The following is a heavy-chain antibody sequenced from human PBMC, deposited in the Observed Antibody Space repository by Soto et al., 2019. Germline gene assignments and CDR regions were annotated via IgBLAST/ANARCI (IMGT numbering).Heavy chain of an antibody. D-gene: IGHD3-22*01. J-gene: IGHJ4*02. CDR1: VYSFAGYW. CDR3: ARQIYDSDTGPNFQYYFDS. Sequence: GESRKISCKVSVYSFAGYWITWVRQKPGKGLEWMGRIDPSDSQTYYSPSFRGHVTISVTKSITTVFLQWSSLRASDTAMYYCARQIYDSDTGPNFQYYFDSWGQGTPVTVS. CDR2: IDPSDSQT. V-gene: IGHV5-10-1*01.